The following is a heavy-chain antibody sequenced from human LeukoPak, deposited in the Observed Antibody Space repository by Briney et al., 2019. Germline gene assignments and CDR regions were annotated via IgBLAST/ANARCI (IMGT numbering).Heavy chain of an antibody. J-gene: IGHJ4*02. V-gene: IGHV4-4*07. CDR1: GGSISSYY. CDR2: IYTSGTT. CDR3: AGMFEF. Sequence: PSETLSLTCTVSGGSISSYYWTWIRQPAGKGLEWIGHIYTSGTTNYNPSLKSRVTILLDTSKNQFSLNLNSVTAADTAIYGCAGMFEFWGQGTLVTVSS.